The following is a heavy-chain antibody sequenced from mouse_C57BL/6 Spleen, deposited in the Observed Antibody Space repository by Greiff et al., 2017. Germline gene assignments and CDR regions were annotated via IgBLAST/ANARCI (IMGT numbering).Heavy chain of an antibody. CDR2: INPGSGGT. D-gene: IGHD2-3*01. CDR3: AREGDDGYSRFAY. Sequence: QVQLQQSGAELVRPGTSVKVSCKASGYAFTNYLIEWVKQRPGQGLEWIGVINPGSGGTNYNEKVKGKATLTADKTSSTAYMQLSSLTSEDSAVYFCAREGDDGYSRFAYWGQGTLVTVSA. V-gene: IGHV1-54*01. J-gene: IGHJ3*01. CDR1: GYAFTNYL.